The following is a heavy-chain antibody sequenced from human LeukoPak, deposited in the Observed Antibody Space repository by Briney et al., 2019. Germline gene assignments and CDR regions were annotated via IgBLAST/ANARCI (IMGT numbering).Heavy chain of an antibody. D-gene: IGHD3-9*01. Sequence: ASVKVSCKASGGTFDTYTFSWVRQAPGQGLEWMGWINTNTGNPTYAQGFTGRFVFSLDTSVSTAYLQISSLKAEDTAVYYCARDSYYDILTGYSSPFDYWGQGTLVTVSS. J-gene: IGHJ4*02. CDR1: GGTFDTYT. V-gene: IGHV7-4-1*02. CDR3: ARDSYYDILTGYSSPFDY. CDR2: INTNTGNP.